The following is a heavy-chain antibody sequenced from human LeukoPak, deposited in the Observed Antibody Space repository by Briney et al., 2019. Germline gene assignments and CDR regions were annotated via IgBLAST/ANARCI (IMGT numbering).Heavy chain of an antibody. CDR1: GFTYSSYA. J-gene: IGHJ4*02. D-gene: IGHD2-2*01. CDR3: ARGPRVPAPTYYFDY. CDR2: LSGSGGST. V-gene: IGHV3-23*01. Sequence: GGSLRLSCAASGFTYSSYAMTWVRQAPGKGLEWVSALSGSGGSTLYADSVKGRFTISRDNSKNTLFLQMNSLRAEDTAVYYCARGPRVPAPTYYFDYWGQGTLVTFSS.